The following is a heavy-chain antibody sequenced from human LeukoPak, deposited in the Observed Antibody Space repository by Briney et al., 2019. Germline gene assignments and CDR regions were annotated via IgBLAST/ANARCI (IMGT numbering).Heavy chain of an antibody. Sequence: GGSLRLSCAASGFTFSSYAMHWVRQAPGKGLEWVAVISYDGRNKYYTDSVKGRFTISRDNSKNTLYMQMNSLGAEDTAVYYCAKGRGYNYWDGFDIWGQGTVVTVSS. D-gene: IGHD5-24*01. J-gene: IGHJ3*02. CDR2: ISYDGRNK. CDR1: GFTFSSYA. CDR3: AKGRGYNYWDGFDI. V-gene: IGHV3-30*04.